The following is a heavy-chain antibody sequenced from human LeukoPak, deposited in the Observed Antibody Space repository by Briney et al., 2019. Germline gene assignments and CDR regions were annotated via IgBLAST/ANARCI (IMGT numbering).Heavy chain of an antibody. CDR1: CFTFTNAW. CDR3: STLTSRGLSDS. CDR2: IKSKADGETI. V-gene: IGHV3-15*07. J-gene: IGHJ4*02. Sequence: GGSLRLSCAASCFTFTNAWMNWVRQAPGKGLEWVGRIKSKADGETIDYAAPVKGRFTFSRDDSKNMLYLQMNSLKSEDTAVYYCSTLTSRGLSDSWGQGTLVTVSS. D-gene: IGHD1-20*01.